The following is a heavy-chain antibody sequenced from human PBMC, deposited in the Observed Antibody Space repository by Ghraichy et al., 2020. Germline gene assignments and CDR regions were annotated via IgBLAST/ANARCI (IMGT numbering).Heavy chain of an antibody. CDR2: INHSGST. CDR1: GGSFSGYY. J-gene: IGHJ1*01. Sequence: SETLSLTCAVYGGSFSGYYWSWIRQPPGKGLEWIGEINHSGSTNYNPSLKSRVTISVDTSKNQFSLKLSSVTAADTAVYYCARVVGIAARPGAGVYFQHWGQGTLVTVSS. V-gene: IGHV4-34*01. CDR3: ARVVGIAARPGAGVYFQH. D-gene: IGHD6-6*01.